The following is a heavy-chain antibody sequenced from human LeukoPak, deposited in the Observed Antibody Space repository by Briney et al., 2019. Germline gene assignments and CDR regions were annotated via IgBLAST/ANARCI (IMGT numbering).Heavy chain of an antibody. D-gene: IGHD6-6*01. CDR3: ARGELVDYYYGMDV. V-gene: IGHV4-30-4*01. CDR2: IYYSGST. J-gene: IGHJ6*02. Sequence: SQTLSLICTVSGGSISSGDYYWSWIRQPPGKGLEWIGYIYYSGSTYYNPSLKSRVTISVDTSKNQFSLKLSSVTAADTAVYHCARGELVDYYYGMDVWGQGTTVTVSS. CDR1: GGSISSGDYY.